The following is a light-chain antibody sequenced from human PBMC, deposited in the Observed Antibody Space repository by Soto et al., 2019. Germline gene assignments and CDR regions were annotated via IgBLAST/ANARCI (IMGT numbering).Light chain of an antibody. Sequence: QSALTQPASVSGSPGQSITISCTGTSSDVGGYNYVSWYRQHPGKAPKLMIYDVINRPSGVSNRFSGSKSGNTASLTISGLPDEDEADYYCSSYTSSSTLVFGGGTKLTVL. CDR1: SSDVGGYNY. J-gene: IGLJ2*01. V-gene: IGLV2-14*01. CDR2: DVI. CDR3: SSYTSSSTLV.